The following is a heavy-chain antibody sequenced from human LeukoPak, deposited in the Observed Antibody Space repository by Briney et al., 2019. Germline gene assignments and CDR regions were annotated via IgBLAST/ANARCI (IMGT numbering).Heavy chain of an antibody. V-gene: IGHV3-30-3*01. CDR2: ISYNGGNK. Sequence: QPGGSLRHSCAASGFPFSSYAMHWVRQAPGKGLEWVALISYNGGNKYYADSVKGRFTISRDNSKNTLYLQMNSLSVEDTAVYHCARRRVWGDYDILTGSFDYWGQGILVTVSP. CDR3: ARRRVWGDYDILTGSFDY. J-gene: IGHJ4*02. D-gene: IGHD3-9*01. CDR1: GFPFSSYA.